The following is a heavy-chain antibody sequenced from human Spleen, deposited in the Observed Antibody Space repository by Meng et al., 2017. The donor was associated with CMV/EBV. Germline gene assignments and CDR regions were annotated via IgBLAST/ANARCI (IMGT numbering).Heavy chain of an antibody. CDR3: ATDQPGWDVGATSWSKWYFDL. CDR1: TELS. J-gene: IGHJ2*01. V-gene: IGHV1-24*01. Sequence: TELSMHWVRQAPGKGLEWMGGFDPEDGETIYAQKFQGRVTMTEDTSTDTAFMELSSLRSEDTAVYYCATDQPGWDVGATSWSKWYFDLWGRGTLVTVSS. D-gene: IGHD1-26*01. CDR2: FDPEDGET.